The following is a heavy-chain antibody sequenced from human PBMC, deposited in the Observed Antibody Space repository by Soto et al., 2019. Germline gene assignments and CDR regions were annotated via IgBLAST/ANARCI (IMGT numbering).Heavy chain of an antibody. V-gene: IGHV3-53*01. CDR1: GITISRNY. CDR3: ARARDGYNFLYEPT. Sequence: GGSLRLSCAASGITISRNYMSWVRQAPGKGLEWVSVIYGDGTTHYADSVKGRFTISRDNSKSTLCLQMNSLRADDTAVYYCARARDGYNFLYEPTWGQGTLVTVSS. D-gene: IGHD5-12*01. CDR2: IYGDGTT. J-gene: IGHJ4*02.